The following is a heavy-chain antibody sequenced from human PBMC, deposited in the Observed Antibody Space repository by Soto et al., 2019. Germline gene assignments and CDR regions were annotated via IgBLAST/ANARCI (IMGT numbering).Heavy chain of an antibody. J-gene: IGHJ3*02. CDR1: GGSFSGYY. CDR2: INHSGST. D-gene: IGHD6-13*01. CDR3: ASYSSSWYKDAFDI. V-gene: IGHV4-34*01. Sequence: QVQLQQWGAGLLKPSETLSLTCAVYGGSFSGYYWSWIRQPPGKGLEWIGEINHSGSTNYNPSLKSRVTISVDTSKNQFSLKLSSVTAADTAVYYCASYSSSWYKDAFDIWGQGTMVTVSS.